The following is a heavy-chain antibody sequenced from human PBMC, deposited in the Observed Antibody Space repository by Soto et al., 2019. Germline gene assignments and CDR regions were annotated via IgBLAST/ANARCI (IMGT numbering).Heavy chain of an antibody. Sequence: SETLSLTCTVSGGSISSGAYWGWTRRPPGKGLEWIGNIYYSGVTYYNPSLKSRVTISVDTSKNQFSLEMSSMTAADTAVYFCARLPKYCSGGSCYSRFGYFDSWGQGTLVTVSS. CDR3: ARLPKYCSGGSCYSRFGYFDS. J-gene: IGHJ4*02. CDR1: GGSISSGAY. V-gene: IGHV4-39*01. CDR2: IYYSGVT. D-gene: IGHD2-15*01.